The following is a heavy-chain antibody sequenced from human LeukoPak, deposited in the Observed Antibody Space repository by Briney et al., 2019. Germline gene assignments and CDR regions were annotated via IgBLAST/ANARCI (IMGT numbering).Heavy chain of an antibody. CDR1: GGSFSGYY. CDR3: AREGGDTAMSQAHFDS. J-gene: IGHJ4*02. V-gene: IGHV4-34*01. D-gene: IGHD5-18*01. CDR2: INHSGST. Sequence: SETLSLTCAVYGGSFSGYYWSWIRKPPGKGLEWIGEINHSGSTNYNPSLKSRVIISVDTSKNQFSLKLSSVTAADTAVYYCAREGGDTAMSQAHFDSWGQGTLVTVSS.